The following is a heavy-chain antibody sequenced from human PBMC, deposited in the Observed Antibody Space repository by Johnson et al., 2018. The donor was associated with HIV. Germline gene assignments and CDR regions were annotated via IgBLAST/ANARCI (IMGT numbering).Heavy chain of an antibody. D-gene: IGHD6-13*01. Sequence: EVQLVESGGGLIQPGGSLRLSCAASGFTFTNAWMSWVRQAPGKGLEWVGRIKSTGAGGTIDYAAPVKGRFTISRDDSKNTLYLEMNNLKSEDTAVYYCTTTAFIKSAGGTRPLDIWGQGTMVTVSS. CDR3: TTTAFIKSAGGTRPLDI. V-gene: IGHV3-15*01. CDR1: GFTFTNAW. CDR2: IKSTGAGGTI. J-gene: IGHJ3*02.